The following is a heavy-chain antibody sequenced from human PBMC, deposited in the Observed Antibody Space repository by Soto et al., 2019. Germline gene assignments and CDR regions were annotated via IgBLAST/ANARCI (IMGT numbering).Heavy chain of an antibody. J-gene: IGHJ6*02. V-gene: IGHV1-69*01. CDR3: ASDYSVADTYYYGMDV. D-gene: IGHD6-19*01. CDR1: GGTFSNYA. CDR2: IIPLSGTA. Sequence: QVQLVQSGAEVKKPGSSVKVSCKASGGTFSNYAISWVRQAPGQWLEWMGGIIPLSGTANYAQKFQGRVTITADASTSTAYMELRSLRSEDTAVYYCASDYSVADTYYYGMDVWGQGTTVTVSS.